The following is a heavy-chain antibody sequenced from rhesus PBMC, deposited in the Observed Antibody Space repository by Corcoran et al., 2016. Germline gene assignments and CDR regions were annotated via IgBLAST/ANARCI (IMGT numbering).Heavy chain of an antibody. CDR2: IYVVSGST. Sequence: QVQLQESGPGLVKPSETLSLTCVVSGDSISSDYWGWVRQSPGKGLDWIGYIYVVSGSTNYNPSLKSRVTISTDTSKNQFSLKRTSVTAADTAIYYCAKYCSGTGCGYFEFWGQGALVTVSS. CDR3: AKYCSGTGCGYFEF. J-gene: IGHJ1*01. CDR1: GDSISSDY. V-gene: IGHV4S7*01. D-gene: IGHD2-21*01.